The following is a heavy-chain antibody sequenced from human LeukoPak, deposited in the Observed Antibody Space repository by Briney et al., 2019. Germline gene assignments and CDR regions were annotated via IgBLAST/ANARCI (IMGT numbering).Heavy chain of an antibody. J-gene: IGHJ4*02. V-gene: IGHV4-61*01. Sequence: SETLSLTCTVAGGSVSGGNYYCSWIRQSRGKGLEWIGYIHYSGSTVYNPSLKSRVTMSIDTSKNQFSLNLSSVTAADTAVYYCARTGSTGGYWGQGTLVTVSS. CDR2: IHYSGST. CDR1: GGSVSGGNYY. CDR3: ARTGSTGGY. D-gene: IGHD1-1*01.